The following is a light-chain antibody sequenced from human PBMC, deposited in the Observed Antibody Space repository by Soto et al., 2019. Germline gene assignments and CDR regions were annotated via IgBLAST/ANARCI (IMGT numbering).Light chain of an antibody. V-gene: IGKV3-15*01. CDR3: QQYNSWPPIT. CDR1: QSVSDK. J-gene: IGKJ5*01. CDR2: GAS. Sequence: EIVLTQSPGTLSLSPGERATLSCRASQSVSDKLAWFQQKPGQAPRLLIYGASTRATGVPPRFSGSGSGTEFTLTISSLQSEDFAVYLCQQYNSWPPITFGQGTRLEIK.